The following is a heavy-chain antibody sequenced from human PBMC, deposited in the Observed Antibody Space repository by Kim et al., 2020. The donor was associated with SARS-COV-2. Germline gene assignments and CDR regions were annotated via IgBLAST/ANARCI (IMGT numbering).Heavy chain of an antibody. V-gene: IGHV1-24*01. Sequence: ASVKVSCKVSGYTLTELSMHLVRQAPGKGLEWMGGFDPEDGETIYAQKFQGRVTMTEDTSTDTAYMELSSLRSEDTAVYYCATNLYCSGGSCYPGWFDPWGQRTLVTVSS. D-gene: IGHD2-15*01. CDR1: GYTLTELS. CDR2: FDPEDGET. J-gene: IGHJ5*02. CDR3: ATNLYCSGGSCYPGWFDP.